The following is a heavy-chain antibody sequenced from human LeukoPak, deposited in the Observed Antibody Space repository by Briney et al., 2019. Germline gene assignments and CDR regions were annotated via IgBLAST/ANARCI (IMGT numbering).Heavy chain of an antibody. D-gene: IGHD3-10*01. V-gene: IGHV4-59*11. CDR2: IYYSGGT. Sequence: PSETLSLTCTVSGDSISSQYWSWIRQPPGKGLEWIGYIYYSGGTKYNPSLKSRVTISIDTSKNQFPLKLSSVTAADTAVYYCTRGPSYYYGSGSQNWFDPWGQGTLVTVSS. CDR1: GDSISSQY. J-gene: IGHJ5*02. CDR3: TRGPSYYYGSGSQNWFDP.